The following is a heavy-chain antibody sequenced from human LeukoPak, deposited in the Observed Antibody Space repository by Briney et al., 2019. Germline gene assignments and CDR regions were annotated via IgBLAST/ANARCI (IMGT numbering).Heavy chain of an antibody. CDR3: ASEEVDTAMVTD. Sequence: ASVKVSCKASGYTFTSYDINWVRQATGQGLEWMGWMNPNSGNTGYAQKFQGRVTMTRDTSISTAYMELSRLRSDDTAVYYCASEEVDTAMVTDWGQGTLVTVSS. CDR2: MNPNSGNT. J-gene: IGHJ4*02. V-gene: IGHV1-8*01. CDR1: GYTFTSYD. D-gene: IGHD5-18*01.